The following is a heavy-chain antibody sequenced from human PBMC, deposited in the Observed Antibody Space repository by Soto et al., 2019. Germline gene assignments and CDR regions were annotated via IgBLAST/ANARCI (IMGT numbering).Heavy chain of an antibody. CDR3: ARNKDCSANSCYPDY. D-gene: IGHD2-15*01. Sequence: QVQLVQSGAEVKKPGASVKVSCTASGYSFTNYGISWVRQAPGQGLEWMGWISTYNENTDYAQKLQGRVTMTTDTSTTTAYMDLRSLTSDDTAIYYCARNKDCSANSCYPDYWGQGTLVSVSS. CDR1: GYSFTNYG. V-gene: IGHV1-18*01. J-gene: IGHJ4*02. CDR2: ISTYNENT.